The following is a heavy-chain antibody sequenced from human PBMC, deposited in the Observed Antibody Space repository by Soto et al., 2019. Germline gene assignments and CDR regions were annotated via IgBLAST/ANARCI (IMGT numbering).Heavy chain of an antibody. CDR3: ARESYYYDSSTFDV. V-gene: IGHV3-48*02. Sequence: GGSLRLSCAASGFTFSSYIMNWVRQAPGKGLEWVSYISRSSRTIYYADSVKGRFTISRDNAKNSLYLQMNSLRDEDTSVYYCARESYYYDSSTFDVWGQGTMVTVSS. CDR1: GFTFSSYI. J-gene: IGHJ3*01. CDR2: ISRSSRTI. D-gene: IGHD3-22*01.